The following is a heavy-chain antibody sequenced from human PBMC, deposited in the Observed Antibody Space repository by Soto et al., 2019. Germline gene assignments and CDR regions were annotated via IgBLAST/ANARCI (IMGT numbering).Heavy chain of an antibody. D-gene: IGHD3-3*01. CDR1: GYTFTSYA. J-gene: IGHJ5*02. CDR3: ARATIFGVVTPHNWFDP. CDR2: INAGNGNT. V-gene: IGHV1-3*01. Sequence: ASVKVSCKASGYTFTSYAMHWVRQAPGQRLEWMGWINAGNGNTKYSQKFQGRVTITRDTSASTAYMELSSLRSEDTAVYYCARATIFGVVTPHNWFDPWGQGTLVTVSS.